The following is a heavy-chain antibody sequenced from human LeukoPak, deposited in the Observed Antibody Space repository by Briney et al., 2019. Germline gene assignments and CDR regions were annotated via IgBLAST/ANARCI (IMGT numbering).Heavy chain of an antibody. J-gene: IGHJ4*02. CDR3: ARRSFCAGDCLCLDY. CDR1: GDSLTSNNYF. D-gene: IGHD2-21*02. V-gene: IGHV4-39*01. CDR2: IYYSGVT. Sequence: SETLSLTCILSGDSLTSNNYFWGWIRQSPGKGLEWLGSIYYSGVTYYGPSFKSRLTISLDPSNNQFSLRLDSVTAADTALYYCARRSFCAGDCLCLDYWGQGILVTVSS.